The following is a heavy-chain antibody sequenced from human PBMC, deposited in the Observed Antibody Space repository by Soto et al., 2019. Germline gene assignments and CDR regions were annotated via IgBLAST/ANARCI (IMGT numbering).Heavy chain of an antibody. J-gene: IGHJ4*02. CDR1: GGTFNTYA. V-gene: IGHV1-69*19. Sequence: QVQLVQSGAEMKKPGSSVKVSCQSSGGTFNTYAMNWVRQAPGQGPEWMGDISPMFGAANYAPKFQGRVTITADESTGTSYMQLSSLTSEVTALYFCAREVQVRTPAFVYWGQGTLVTVSS. CDR3: AREVQVRTPAFVY. D-gene: IGHD3-10*01. CDR2: ISPMFGAA.